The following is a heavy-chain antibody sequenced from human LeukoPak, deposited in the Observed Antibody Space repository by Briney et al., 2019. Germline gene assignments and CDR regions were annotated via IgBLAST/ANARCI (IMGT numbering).Heavy chain of an antibody. CDR1: GGSISSSSYY. V-gene: IGHV4-39*07. D-gene: IGHD3-3*01. Sequence: SETLSLTCTVSGGSISSSSYYWGWIRQPPGKGLEWIGSIYYSGSTYYNPSLKSRVTISVDTSNNQFSLKLTSVTAADTAVYYCARGRATIFGVVIMDDAFDIWGQGTMVTVSS. CDR3: ARGRATIFGVVIMDDAFDI. J-gene: IGHJ3*02. CDR2: IYYSGST.